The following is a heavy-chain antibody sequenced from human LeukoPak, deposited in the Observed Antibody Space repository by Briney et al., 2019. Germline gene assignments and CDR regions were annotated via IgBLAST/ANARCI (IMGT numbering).Heavy chain of an antibody. D-gene: IGHD2-21*02. J-gene: IGHJ4*02. Sequence: PSETLSLTCAVYGGSFSDYYWTWIRQPPGKGLDWLGEINHSGSTNHNRSLKRRVTISVDTSKNQFSLKLRSVTAADTAVYYCARRYSGGGCYNYWGQGTLITVSS. CDR3: ARRYSGGGCYNY. CDR1: GGSFSDYY. V-gene: IGHV4-34*01. CDR2: INHSGST.